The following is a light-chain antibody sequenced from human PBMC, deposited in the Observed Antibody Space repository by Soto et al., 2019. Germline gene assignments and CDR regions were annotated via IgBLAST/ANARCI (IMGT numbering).Light chain of an antibody. Sequence: EIVLTQSPGTLSLSPGERATLSCRASQSVSSTYIAWYQQNPGQAPRLLIYGASSRATGIPDRFSGSGSGTDFTLTIIRLEPEDVAVYFCQQYGRSPPFTFGQGTKVEIK. CDR1: QSVSSTY. CDR3: QQYGRSPPFT. CDR2: GAS. V-gene: IGKV3-20*01. J-gene: IGKJ2*01.